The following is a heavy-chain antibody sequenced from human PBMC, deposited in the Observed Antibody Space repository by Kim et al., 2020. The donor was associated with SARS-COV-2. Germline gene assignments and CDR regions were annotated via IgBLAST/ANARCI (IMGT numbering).Heavy chain of an antibody. D-gene: IGHD4-17*01. CDR1: GYTFTSYG. CDR2: ISAYNGNT. V-gene: IGHV1-18*04. CDR3: ARVGDGDYEFLGYYYYGMDV. J-gene: IGHJ6*02. Sequence: ASVKVSCKASGYTFTSYGISWVRQAPGQGLEWMGWISAYNGNTNYAQKPQGRVTMTTDTSTSTAYMELRSLRSDDTAVYYCARVGDGDYEFLGYYYYGMDVWGQGTTVTVSS.